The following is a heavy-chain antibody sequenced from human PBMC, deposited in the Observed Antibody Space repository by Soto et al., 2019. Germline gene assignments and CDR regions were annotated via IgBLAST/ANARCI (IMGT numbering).Heavy chain of an antibody. V-gene: IGHV1-3*01. Sequence: ASVKVSCKASGYTFTSYAMHWVRQAPGQRLEWMGWINAGNGNTKYSQKFRGRVTITRDTSASTAYMEVSSLRSEDTAVYYCARSPLYGNYSYYYYYYWDVWGKGPTVTVPS. CDR3: ARSPLYGNYSYYYYYYWDV. CDR2: INAGNGNT. CDR1: GYTFTSYA. J-gene: IGHJ6*03. D-gene: IGHD4-17*01.